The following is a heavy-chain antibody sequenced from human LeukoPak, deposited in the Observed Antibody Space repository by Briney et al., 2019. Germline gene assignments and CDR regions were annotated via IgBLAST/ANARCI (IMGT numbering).Heavy chain of an antibody. CDR1: GFTFDDYG. Sequence: AGGSLRLSCAASGFTFDDYGMSWVRQAPGKGLEWVSGINWNGGSTGYADSVKGRFTISRDNAKNSLYLQMNSLRAEDTAVYYCAKDLAARLPGPPFDYWGQGTLVTVSS. CDR2: INWNGGST. J-gene: IGHJ4*02. CDR3: AKDLAARLPGPPFDY. D-gene: IGHD6-6*01. V-gene: IGHV3-20*04.